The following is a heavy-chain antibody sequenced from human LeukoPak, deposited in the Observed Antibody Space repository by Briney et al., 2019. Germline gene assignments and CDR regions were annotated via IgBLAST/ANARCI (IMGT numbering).Heavy chain of an antibody. D-gene: IGHD1-14*01. CDR2: INHSGST. V-gene: IGHV4-34*01. CDR1: GGSFSGYY. CDR3: ARIRFRKPLRSPYYFDY. J-gene: IGHJ4*02. Sequence: PSETLSLTCAVYGGSFSGYYWSWIRQPPGKGLEWIGEINHSGSTNYNPSLKSRVTISVDTSKNQFSPKLSSVTAADTAVYYCARIRFRKPLRSPYYFDYWGQGTLVTVSS.